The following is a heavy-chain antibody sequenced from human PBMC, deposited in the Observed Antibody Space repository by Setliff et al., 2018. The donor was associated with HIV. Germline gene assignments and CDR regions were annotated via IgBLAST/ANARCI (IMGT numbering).Heavy chain of an antibody. D-gene: IGHD3-22*01. Sequence: ASVKVSCKASGYTFTSYSMHWVRQAPGQRLEWMGWLRTGTGDTSYSEKFQGRLTITRDTSANTAYMELSNLRSEDTAVYYCARGRNYDSSGYGDYYYYMDVWGKGTTVTVSS. CDR2: LRTGTGDT. J-gene: IGHJ6*03. V-gene: IGHV1-3*04. CDR3: ARGRNYDSSGYGDYYYYMDV. CDR1: GYTFTSYS.